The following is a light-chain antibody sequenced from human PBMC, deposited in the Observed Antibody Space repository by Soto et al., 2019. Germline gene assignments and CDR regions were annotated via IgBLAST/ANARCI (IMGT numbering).Light chain of an antibody. CDR2: EVS. J-gene: IGLJ2*01. CDR3: GSYTSSTLVL. CDR1: SSDVGGYNF. Sequence: QSALTQPASVSGSPGQSITISCTGTSSDVGGYNFVSWYQQHPGKAPKLMIYEVSNRPSGVSNRFSGSKSGNTASLTISGLQAEDEADYYCGSYTSSTLVLFGGGTKVTVL. V-gene: IGLV2-14*01.